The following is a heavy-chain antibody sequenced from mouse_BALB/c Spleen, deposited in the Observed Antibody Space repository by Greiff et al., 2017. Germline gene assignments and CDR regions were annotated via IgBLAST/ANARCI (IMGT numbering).Heavy chain of an antibody. CDR2: IYPGDGDT. CDR3: ARLDDYAAWFAY. CDR1: GYAFSSYW. D-gene: IGHD2-4*01. Sequence: QVQLQQSGAELVRPGSSVKISCKASGYAFSSYWMNWVKQRPGQGLEWIGQIYPGDGDTNYNGKFKGKATLTADKSSSTAYMQLSSLTSEDSAVYFCARLDDYAAWFAYWGQGTTLTVSS. V-gene: IGHV1-80*01. J-gene: IGHJ2*01.